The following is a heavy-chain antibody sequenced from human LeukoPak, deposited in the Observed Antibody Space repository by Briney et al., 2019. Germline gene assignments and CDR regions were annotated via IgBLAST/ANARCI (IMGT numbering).Heavy chain of an antibody. V-gene: IGHV4-30-4*08. J-gene: IGHJ4*02. CDR1: GGSISSGDYY. Sequence: PSETLSLTCTVSGGSISSGDYYWSWIRQPPGKGLEWIGYISYSESTYYNPSLKSRVTISVDTSKNQFSLRLSSVTAADTAVYYCARELAAAGSFDYWGQGTLVTVSS. CDR2: ISYSEST. D-gene: IGHD6-13*01. CDR3: ARELAAAGSFDY.